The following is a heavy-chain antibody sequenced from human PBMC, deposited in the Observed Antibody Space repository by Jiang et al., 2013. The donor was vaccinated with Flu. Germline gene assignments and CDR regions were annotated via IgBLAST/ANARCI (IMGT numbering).Heavy chain of an antibody. D-gene: IGHD6-13*01. CDR3: ARDLRGLSAAPYNWFDP. J-gene: IGHJ5*02. CDR2: IYYSGST. V-gene: IGHV4-59*01. Sequence: PGLVKPSETLSLTCTVSGGSISSYYWSWIRQPPGKGLEWIGYIYYSGSTNYNPSLKSRVTISVDTSKNQFSLKLSSVTAADTAVYYCARDLRGLSAAPYNWFDPWGQGTLVTVSS. CDR1: GGSISSYY.